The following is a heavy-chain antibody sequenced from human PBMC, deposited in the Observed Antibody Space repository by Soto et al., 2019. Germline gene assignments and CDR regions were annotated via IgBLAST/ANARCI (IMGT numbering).Heavy chain of an antibody. V-gene: IGHV3-30*03. Sequence: GGSLRLSCAASGFTFSSYGMHWVRQAPGKGLEWVAVISYDGSNKYYADSVKGRFTISRDNSKNTLYLQMNGLKAEDAAVYYCSRRGLYCSGANCLQLEGYYYGLDVWGQGTTVTVSS. CDR2: ISYDGSNK. D-gene: IGHD2-15*01. CDR1: GFTFSSYG. CDR3: SRRGLYCSGANCLQLEGYYYGLDV. J-gene: IGHJ6*02.